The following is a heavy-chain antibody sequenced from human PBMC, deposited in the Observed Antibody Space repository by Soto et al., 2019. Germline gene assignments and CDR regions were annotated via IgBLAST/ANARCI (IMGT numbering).Heavy chain of an antibody. V-gene: IGHV1-69*13. D-gene: IGHD3-22*01. CDR1: GVTFSSYA. CDR3: ARATSYYYDSSGYYHNWFDP. J-gene: IGHJ5*02. Sequence: SVKVSCQASGVTFSSYAISWVRQAPGQGLEWMGGIIPIFGTANYAQKFQGRVTITADESTSTAYMELSSLRSEDTAVYYCARATSYYYDSSGYYHNWFDPWGQGTLVTVSS. CDR2: IIPIFGTA.